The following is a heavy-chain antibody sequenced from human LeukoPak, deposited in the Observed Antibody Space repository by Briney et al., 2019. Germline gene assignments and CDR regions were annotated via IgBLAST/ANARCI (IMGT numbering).Heavy chain of an antibody. CDR2: IKSKTDGGTT. Sequence: GGSLRLSCAASGFTFGNAWMNWVRQAPGKGLEWIGRIKSKTDGGTTDYAASVKGRFTISRDDSKNTLYLQMNSLKTEDTAVYYCTTVCCGGDSAHYWGQGTLVTVSS. CDR1: GFTFGNAW. D-gene: IGHD2-21*02. V-gene: IGHV3-15*07. CDR3: TTVCCGGDSAHY. J-gene: IGHJ4*02.